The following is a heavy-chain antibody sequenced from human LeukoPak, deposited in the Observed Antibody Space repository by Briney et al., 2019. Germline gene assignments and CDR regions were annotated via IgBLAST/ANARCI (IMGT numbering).Heavy chain of an antibody. J-gene: IGHJ4*02. Sequence: GRSLRLSCAASGFTFSSYGMHWVRQAPGRGLEWVAVVSGDGTTKEYADSVKGRFTISRDDSKNTLFLEMNSLRAEDTALYYCAKDRRWLVKHFDYWGQGTLVTVSS. CDR3: AKDRRWLVKHFDY. CDR2: VSGDGTTK. V-gene: IGHV3-30*18. D-gene: IGHD6-19*01. CDR1: GFTFSSYG.